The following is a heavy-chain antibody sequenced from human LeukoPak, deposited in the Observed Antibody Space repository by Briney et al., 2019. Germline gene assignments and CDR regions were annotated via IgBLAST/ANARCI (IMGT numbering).Heavy chain of an antibody. D-gene: IGHD2-15*01. CDR3: ARSPGMGSGYSDY. V-gene: IGHV1-18*01. CDR2: ISGYNGNT. CDR1: GYTFTSYG. Sequence: ASVKVSCKASGYTFTSYGISWVRQAPGQGLEWMGWISGYNGNTNYAQNLRGRVTLTTDTSAYTAYMELRSLRSDDTAVYYCARSPGMGSGYSDYWGQGTLVTVSS. J-gene: IGHJ4*02.